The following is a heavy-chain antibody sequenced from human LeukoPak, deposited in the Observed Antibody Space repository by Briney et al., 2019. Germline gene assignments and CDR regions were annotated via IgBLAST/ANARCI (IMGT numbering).Heavy chain of an antibody. CDR1: GGSISSRTYY. Sequence: SETLSLTCTVSGGSISSRTYYWSWIRQPAGKGLEWIGRIYTSGSTNYNPSLKSRITISVDTSKNQFSLKLSSVTAADTAVYYCTRNSCPSGSCYDNRGYFDYWGQGTLVTVSS. J-gene: IGHJ4*02. V-gene: IGHV4-61*02. CDR3: TRNSCPSGSCYDNRGYFDY. CDR2: IYTSGST. D-gene: IGHD2-15*01.